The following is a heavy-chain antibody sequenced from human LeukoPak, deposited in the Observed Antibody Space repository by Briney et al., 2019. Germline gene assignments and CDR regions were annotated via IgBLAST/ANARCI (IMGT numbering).Heavy chain of an antibody. CDR2: IIPIFGTA. Sequence: SVKVSCKASGYTFTGYYMHWVRQAPGQGLEWMGGIIPIFGTANYAQKFQGRVTITADKSTSTAYMELSSLRSEDTAVYYCARDFWSGYSYYYMDVWGKGTTVTVSS. CDR3: ARDFWSGYSYYYMDV. V-gene: IGHV1-69*06. D-gene: IGHD3-3*01. CDR1: GYTFTGYY. J-gene: IGHJ6*03.